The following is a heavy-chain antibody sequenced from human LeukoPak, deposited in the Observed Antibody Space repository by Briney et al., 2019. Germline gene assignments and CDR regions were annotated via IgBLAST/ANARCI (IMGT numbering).Heavy chain of an antibody. Sequence: ASVKVSCKASGYTFTSYGISWVRQAPGQGLEWLGWISAYNGNTNYAQKLQGRVTMTTDTSTSTAYMELRSLRSDDTAVYYCARDRCSSTSCYTYYFDYWGQGTLVTVSS. J-gene: IGHJ4*02. CDR3: ARDRCSSTSCYTYYFDY. CDR2: ISAYNGNT. V-gene: IGHV1-18*01. D-gene: IGHD2-2*02. CDR1: GYTFTSYG.